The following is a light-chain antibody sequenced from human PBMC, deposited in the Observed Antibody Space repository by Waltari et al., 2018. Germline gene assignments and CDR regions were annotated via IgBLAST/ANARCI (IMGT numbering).Light chain of an antibody. CDR1: QDIRHY. Sequence: DIQMTQSPSSLSASVGDRVTIPCQASQDIRHYLNWYQQKPGKAPKLLIYDASNLEKGVPSRFSGSGSGTDFTFTISSLQPEDIATYYCQQYDNLPLTFGGGTKVEIK. V-gene: IGKV1-33*01. CDR2: DAS. CDR3: QQYDNLPLT. J-gene: IGKJ4*01.